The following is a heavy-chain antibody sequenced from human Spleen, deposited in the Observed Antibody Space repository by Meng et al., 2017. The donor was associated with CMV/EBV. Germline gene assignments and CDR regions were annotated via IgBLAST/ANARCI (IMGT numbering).Heavy chain of an antibody. CDR3: ARGGYMELEY. V-gene: IGHV3-7*04. CDR2: IKQDGSEK. Sequence: GGSLRLSCAASGFTFSSYWMSWVRQAPGKGLEWVANIKQDGSEKYYVDSVKGRFTVSRDDAENSLYLRMNSLRAEDTALYYCARGGYMELEYWGQGIMVTVSS. D-gene: IGHD5-12*01. CDR1: GFTFSSYW. J-gene: IGHJ4*02.